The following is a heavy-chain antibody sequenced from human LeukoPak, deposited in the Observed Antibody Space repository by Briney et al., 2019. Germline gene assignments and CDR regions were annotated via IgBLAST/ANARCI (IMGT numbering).Heavy chain of an antibody. Sequence: ASVKVSCKASGYSFTGYYMHWVRQAPGQGLEGMGWINPNSGDTKYAQKFQGRVTMTRDTSISTAYMELTRLRSDDTAVYYCARGGLRVMVYRLYYMDVWGKGTTVTVSS. D-gene: IGHD2-8*01. J-gene: IGHJ6*03. CDR3: ARGGLRVMVYRLYYMDV. CDR2: INPNSGDT. V-gene: IGHV1-2*02. CDR1: GYSFTGYY.